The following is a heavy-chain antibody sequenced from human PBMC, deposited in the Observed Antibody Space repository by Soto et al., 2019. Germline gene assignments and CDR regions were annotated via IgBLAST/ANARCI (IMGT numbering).Heavy chain of an antibody. V-gene: IGHV3-13*01. D-gene: IGHD2-21*01. CDR3: AGRRQVINDYYGLAD. CDR2: IGTAGDT. J-gene: IGHJ6*02. CDR1: GFTFSNYE. Sequence: EVQLVASGGGLVQPGGSLRLSCAASGFTFSNYEMHWVRQVTGKGLEWVSGIGTAGDTKYVGSVKGRFTISRDNAKNSLYLQMTSLRAEDTAVYYCAGRRQVINDYYGLADWGQGTTVIVSS.